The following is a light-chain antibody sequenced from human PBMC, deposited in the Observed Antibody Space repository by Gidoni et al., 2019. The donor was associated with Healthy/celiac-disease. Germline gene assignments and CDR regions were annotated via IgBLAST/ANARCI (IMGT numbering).Light chain of an antibody. Sequence: EIVLTQSPGTLSLSPGERATLSCRASQSVSSSYLAVYQQKPGQAPRLLIYGASSRATGIPDRFSGSGSGTDFTLTISRLEPEDFAVYYCQQYGSSPYSFGQXTKLEIK. CDR2: GAS. J-gene: IGKJ2*03. CDR3: QQYGSSPYS. V-gene: IGKV3-20*01. CDR1: QSVSSSY.